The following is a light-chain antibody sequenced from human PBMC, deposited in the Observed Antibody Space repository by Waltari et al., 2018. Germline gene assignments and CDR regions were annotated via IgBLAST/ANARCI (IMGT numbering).Light chain of an antibody. CDR1: QNVLFASNNKHY. J-gene: IGKJ1*01. CDR2: WAA. CDR3: QQYFKSPPT. Sequence: DIVMTQSPDSLAVSLGERATISCKSSQNVLFASNNKHYLAWYQHKPRQPPKLLFFWAATREAGVPDRVSASGSATDFTLTINNLQAEDVAVYSCQQYFKSPPTFGQGTRVEIK. V-gene: IGKV4-1*01.